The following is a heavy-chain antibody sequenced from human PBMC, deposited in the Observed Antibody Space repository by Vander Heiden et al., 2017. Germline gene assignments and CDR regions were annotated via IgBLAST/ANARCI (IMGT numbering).Heavy chain of an antibody. Sequence: EVHLVESGGGLVRPGSSLSLSCAASGIKFDDYAMYWVRQVPGKGLEWVSGITWNSGSIGYADSVKGRFTISRDNAKNSLYLQMNSLRPEDTALYYCAGRFSSGWYAFDYWGQGTLVTVSS. CDR2: ITWNSGSI. D-gene: IGHD6-19*01. CDR3: AGRFSSGWYAFDY. J-gene: IGHJ4*02. V-gene: IGHV3-9*01. CDR1: GIKFDDYA.